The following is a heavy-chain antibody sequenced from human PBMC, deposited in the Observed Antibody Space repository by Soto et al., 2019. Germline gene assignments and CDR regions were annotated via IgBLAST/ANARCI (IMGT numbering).Heavy chain of an antibody. J-gene: IGHJ6*03. CDR1: VFTFSSYA. CDR2: ISGSGGST. CDR3: AKDYIVVVPAAIHDYYYYMDV. V-gene: IGHV3-23*01. Sequence: GGSLRLSCAASVFTFSSYAISWVRQAPGKGLEWVSAISGSGGSTYYADSVKGRFTISRDNSKNTLYLQMNSLRAEDTAVYYCAKDYIVVVPAAIHDYYYYMDVWGKGTTVTVSS. D-gene: IGHD2-2*02.